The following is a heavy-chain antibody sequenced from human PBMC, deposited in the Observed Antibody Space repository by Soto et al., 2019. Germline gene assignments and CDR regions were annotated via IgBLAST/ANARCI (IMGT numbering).Heavy chain of an antibody. V-gene: IGHV4-39*01. D-gene: IGHD6-13*01. CDR3: ASLYSSSWYDPSSWFDP. Sequence: SETLSLTCTVSGGSISSSSYYWGWIRQPPGKGLEWIGSIYYSGSTYYNPSLKSRVTISVDTSKNQFSLKLSSVTAADTAVYYCASLYSSSWYDPSSWFDPWGQGTLVTVSS. CDR1: GGSISSSSYY. J-gene: IGHJ5*02. CDR2: IYYSGST.